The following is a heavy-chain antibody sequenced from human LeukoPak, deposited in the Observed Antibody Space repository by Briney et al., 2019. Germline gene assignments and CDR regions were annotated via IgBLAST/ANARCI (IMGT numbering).Heavy chain of an antibody. CDR3: ARGDFWSGYYRAGDAFDI. Sequence: ASVKVSCKASGGTFSSYAISWVRQAPGQGLEWMGGIIPIFGTANYAQKFQGRVTITMDESTSTAYMELSSLRSEDTAVYYCARGDFWSGYYRAGDAFDIWGQGTMVTVSS. V-gene: IGHV1-69*05. CDR1: GGTFSSYA. J-gene: IGHJ3*02. CDR2: IIPIFGTA. D-gene: IGHD3-3*01.